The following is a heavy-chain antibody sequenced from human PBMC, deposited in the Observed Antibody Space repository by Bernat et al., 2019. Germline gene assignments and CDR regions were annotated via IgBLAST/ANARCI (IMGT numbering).Heavy chain of an antibody. CDR2: INPNSGGT. Sequence: QVQLVQSGAEVKKPGASVKVSCKASGYTFTGYYMHWVRQAPGQGLEWMGRINPNSGGTNYAQNFQGRVTMTRDTSTSPSYMELSRLRSDETAVYYCARAGELGWGAFDIWGQGTMVTVSS. CDR3: ARAGELGWGAFDI. D-gene: IGHD7-27*01. V-gene: IGHV1-2*06. CDR1: GYTFTGYY. J-gene: IGHJ3*02.